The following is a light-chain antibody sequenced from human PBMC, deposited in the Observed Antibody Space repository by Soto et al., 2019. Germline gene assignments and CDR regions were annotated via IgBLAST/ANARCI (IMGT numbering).Light chain of an antibody. Sequence: EIVLPQSPATLSLSPGERATLSCRASQSVSSSYLAWYQQKPGQAPRLLIFGASNRATGIPDRFSGSGSGTDFTLTISRLEPEDFAVYYCQQYGSSPLTFGGGTKVDIK. CDR3: QQYGSSPLT. CDR2: GAS. V-gene: IGKV3-20*01. CDR1: QSVSSSY. J-gene: IGKJ4*01.